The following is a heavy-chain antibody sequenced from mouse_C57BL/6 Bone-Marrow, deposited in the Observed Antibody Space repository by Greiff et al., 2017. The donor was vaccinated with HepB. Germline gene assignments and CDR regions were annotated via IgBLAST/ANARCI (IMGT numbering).Heavy chain of an antibody. CDR2: IYPGSGST. Sequence: QVHVKQPGAELVKPGASVKMSCKASGYTFTSYWITWVKQRPGQGLEWIGDIYPGSGSTNYNEKFKSKATLTVDTSSSTAYMQLSSLTSEDSAVYYCARDYGSSYFYYAMDYWGQGTSVTVSS. CDR1: GYTFTSYW. D-gene: IGHD1-1*01. CDR3: ARDYGSSYFYYAMDY. J-gene: IGHJ4*01. V-gene: IGHV1-55*01.